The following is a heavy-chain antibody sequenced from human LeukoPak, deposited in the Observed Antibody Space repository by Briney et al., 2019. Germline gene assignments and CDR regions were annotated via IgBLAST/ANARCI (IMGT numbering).Heavy chain of an antibody. CDR1: GFTFSSYE. CDR2: ISSSGSTI. V-gene: IGHV3-48*03. Sequence: GGSLRLSCAASGFTFSSYEMNWVRQAPGKGLEWVSYISSSGSTIYYADSVKGRFTISRDNAKNSLYLQMNSLRAEDTAVYYCAGLLGYCSGGSCYRVQHWGQGTLVTVSS. J-gene: IGHJ1*01. CDR3: AGLLGYCSGGSCYRVQH. D-gene: IGHD2-15*01.